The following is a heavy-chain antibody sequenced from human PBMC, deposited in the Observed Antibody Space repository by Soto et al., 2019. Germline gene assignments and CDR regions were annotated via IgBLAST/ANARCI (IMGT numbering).Heavy chain of an antibody. D-gene: IGHD3-10*01. V-gene: IGHV4-34*01. J-gene: IGHJ4*02. Sequence: SETLSLTCAVYGGSFSGYYWSWIRQPPGKGLEWIGEINHSGSTNYNPSLKSRVTISVDTSKNQFSLKLSSVTAADTAVYYCARGQGRFGELLGFFDYWGQGTLVTVSS. CDR2: INHSGST. CDR1: GGSFSGYY. CDR3: ARGQGRFGELLGFFDY.